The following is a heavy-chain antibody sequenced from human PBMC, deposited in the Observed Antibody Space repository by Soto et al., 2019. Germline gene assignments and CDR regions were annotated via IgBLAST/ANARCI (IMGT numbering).Heavy chain of an antibody. CDR1: GYTFTSYG. Sequence: EASVKVSCTASGYTFTSYGISWVRQAPGQGLEWMGWISAYNGNTNYAQKLQGRVTMTTDTSTSTAYMELRSLRSDDTAVYYCARAEYCSSTSCYMVDYWGQGTLVTVSS. V-gene: IGHV1-18*04. CDR3: ARAEYCSSTSCYMVDY. CDR2: ISAYNGNT. J-gene: IGHJ4*02. D-gene: IGHD2-2*02.